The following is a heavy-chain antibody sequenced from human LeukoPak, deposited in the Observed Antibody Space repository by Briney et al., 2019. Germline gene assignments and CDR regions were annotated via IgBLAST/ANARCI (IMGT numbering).Heavy chain of an antibody. D-gene: IGHD6-19*01. J-gene: IGHJ6*03. CDR3: ARGGGGYSSGWYARRDRYYMDV. CDR1: GGSISSYY. V-gene: IGHV4-4*07. Sequence: SETLSLTCTVSGGSISSYYWSWIRQPAGKGLESIGRIYTSGNTNYNPSLKSRVTISVDTSKNQFSLKLSSVTAADTAVFYCARGGGGYSSGWYARRDRYYMDVWGKGTTVTVSS. CDR2: IYTSGNT.